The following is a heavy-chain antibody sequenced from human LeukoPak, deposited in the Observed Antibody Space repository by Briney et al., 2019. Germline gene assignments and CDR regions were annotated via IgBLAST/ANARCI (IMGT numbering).Heavy chain of an antibody. CDR2: IYYSGST. CDR1: GGSISSSSYY. V-gene: IGHV4-39*07. Sequence: SETLSLTCTVSGGSISSSSYYWGWIRQPPGKGLEWIGSIYYSGSTNYNPSLKSRVTISVDTSKNQFSLKLSSVTAADTAVYYCATDSSSWYGLTFDIWGQGTMVTVSS. J-gene: IGHJ3*02. CDR3: ATDSSSWYGLTFDI. D-gene: IGHD6-13*01.